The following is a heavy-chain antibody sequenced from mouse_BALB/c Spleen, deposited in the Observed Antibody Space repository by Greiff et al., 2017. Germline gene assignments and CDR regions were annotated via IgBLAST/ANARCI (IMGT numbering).Heavy chain of an antibody. Sequence: EVKLVESGGGLVKPGGSLKLSCAASGFTFSSYAMSWVRQTPEKRLEWVASISSGGSTYYPDSVKGRFTISRDNARNILYLQMSSLRSEDTAMYYCARGGGLLAWFAYWGQGTLVTVSA. CDR2: ISSGGST. V-gene: IGHV5-6-5*01. CDR1: GFTFSSYA. J-gene: IGHJ3*01. CDR3: ARGGGLLAWFAY. D-gene: IGHD3-1*01.